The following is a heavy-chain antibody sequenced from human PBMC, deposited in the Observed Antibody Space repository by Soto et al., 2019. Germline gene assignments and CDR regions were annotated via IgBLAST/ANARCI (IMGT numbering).Heavy chain of an antibody. CDR3: ARDYYINYYYYGMDV. D-gene: IGHD3-22*01. J-gene: IGHJ6*02. Sequence: PSDTLSLTCTVSGGSISSYYWSWIRQPPGKGLEWIGYIYYSGSTNYNPSLKSRVTISVDTSKNQFSLKLSSVTAADTAVYYCARDYYINYYYYGMDVWGQGTTVTVSS. CDR1: GGSISSYY. CDR2: IYYSGST. V-gene: IGHV4-59*01.